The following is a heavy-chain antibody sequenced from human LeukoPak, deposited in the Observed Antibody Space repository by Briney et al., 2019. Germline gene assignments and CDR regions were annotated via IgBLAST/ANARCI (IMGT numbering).Heavy chain of an antibody. Sequence: SETLSLTCTVSGGSISSYYWSWIRQPAGKGLEWIGRIYTSGSTNYNPSLKSRVTMSVDTSKNQFSLKLSSVTAADTAVYYCARDYPLGYYDMPHGMDVWGQGTTVTVSS. CDR3: ARDYPLGYYDMPHGMDV. CDR1: GGSISSYY. D-gene: IGHD3-22*01. V-gene: IGHV4-4*07. CDR2: IYTSGST. J-gene: IGHJ6*02.